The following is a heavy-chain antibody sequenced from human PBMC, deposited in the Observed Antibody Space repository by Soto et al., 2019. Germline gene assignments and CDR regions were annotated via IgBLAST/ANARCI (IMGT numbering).Heavy chain of an antibody. CDR2: IYPGDSDT. CDR3: ARDLGGTMVRGVAEYYYGMDV. J-gene: IGHJ6*02. CDR1: GYSFTSYW. Sequence: GESLKISCKGSGYSFTSYWIGWVRQMPGKGLEWMGIIYPGDSDTRYSPSCQGQVTISADKSISTAYLQWSSLKASDTAMYYGARDLGGTMVRGVAEYYYGMDVWGQGTTVTVSS. D-gene: IGHD3-10*01. V-gene: IGHV5-51*01.